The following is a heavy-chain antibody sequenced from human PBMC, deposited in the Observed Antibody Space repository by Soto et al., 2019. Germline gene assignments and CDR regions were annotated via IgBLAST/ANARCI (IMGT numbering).Heavy chain of an antibody. D-gene: IGHD6-19*01. J-gene: IGHJ4*02. CDR2: ISGSGGST. V-gene: IGHV3-23*01. Sequence: PGGPLRLSCAASGFTFSSYAMSWVRQAPGKGLEWVSAISGSGGSTYYADSVKGRFTISRDNSKNTLYLQMNSLRAEDTAVYYCASAGGLGAVAADYWGQGTLVTVSS. CDR3: ASAGGLGAVAADY. CDR1: GFTFSSYA.